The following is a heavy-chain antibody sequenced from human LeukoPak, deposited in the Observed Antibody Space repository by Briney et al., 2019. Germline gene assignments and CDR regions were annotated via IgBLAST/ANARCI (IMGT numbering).Heavy chain of an antibody. CDR2: IYSGGST. Sequence: GGSLRLSCAASGFTVSSNYMSWVRQAPGKGLEWVSVIYSGGSTYYADSVKGRFTISRDNSKDTLYLQMSTLRAEDSAVYYCAKMSSTYSKVTSGMSFDSWGQGTLVTVSS. J-gene: IGHJ4*02. D-gene: IGHD2-15*01. CDR1: GFTVSSNY. V-gene: IGHV3-53*01. CDR3: AKMSSTYSKVTSGMSFDS.